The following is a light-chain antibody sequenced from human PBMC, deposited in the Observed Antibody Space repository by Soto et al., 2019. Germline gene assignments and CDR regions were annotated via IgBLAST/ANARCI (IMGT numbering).Light chain of an antibody. J-gene: IGKJ1*01. Sequence: DIQMTQSPTSLSAFVGDRVTITCRASQGIANYLNWYQHKPGQAPKLLIYAASLLQVGVPSRFSGSWAGTDFTLTISSLQPEDCATYYCQGNLSAARWTFGQGPKVEIK. CDR2: AAS. CDR3: QGNLSAARWT. CDR1: QGIANY. V-gene: IGKV1-39*01.